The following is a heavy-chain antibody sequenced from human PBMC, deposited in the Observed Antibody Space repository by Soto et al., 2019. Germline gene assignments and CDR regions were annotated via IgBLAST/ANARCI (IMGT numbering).Heavy chain of an antibody. CDR2: ISGSGGST. D-gene: IGHD1-26*01. CDR1: GFTFSSYA. Sequence: GGSVRLSCAASGFTFSSYAMSWVRQAPGKGLEWVSAISGSGGSTYYADSVKGRFTISRDNSKNTLYLQMNSLRAEDTAVYYCAKDPSGSYYFFVWGQGTTVTVS. V-gene: IGHV3-23*01. CDR3: AKDPSGSYYFFV. J-gene: IGHJ6*02.